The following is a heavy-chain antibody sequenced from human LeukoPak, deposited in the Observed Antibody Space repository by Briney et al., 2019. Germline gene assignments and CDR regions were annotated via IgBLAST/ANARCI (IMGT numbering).Heavy chain of an antibody. CDR1: GFSFSSYG. Sequence: GGSLRLSRAASGFSFSSYGMNWVRQAPGKGLELVAVSSYDGSNQYYADSVKGRFTISRDNSKNTLYLQMNSLRADDTAVYYCAKTALNFGDYFDYWGQGTLVTVSS. CDR3: AKTALNFGDYFDY. CDR2: SSYDGSNQ. J-gene: IGHJ4*02. D-gene: IGHD1-7*01. V-gene: IGHV3-30*18.